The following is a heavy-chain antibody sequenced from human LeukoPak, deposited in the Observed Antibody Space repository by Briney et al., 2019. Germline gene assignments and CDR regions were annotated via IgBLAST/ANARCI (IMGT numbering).Heavy chain of an antibody. V-gene: IGHV1-69*13. CDR2: IIPIFGTA. D-gene: IGHD3-22*01. Sequence: GASVKVSCKASGYTFTSYGISWVRQAPGQGLEWMGGIIPIFGTANYAQKFQGRVTITADESTSTAYMELSSLRSEDTAVYYCARGTHDSSGYRAFDYWGQGTLVTVSS. J-gene: IGHJ4*02. CDR3: ARGTHDSSGYRAFDY. CDR1: GYTFTSYG.